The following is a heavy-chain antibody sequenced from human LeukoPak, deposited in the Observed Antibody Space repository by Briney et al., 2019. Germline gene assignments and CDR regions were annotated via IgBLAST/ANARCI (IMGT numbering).Heavy chain of an antibody. CDR1: GYTFTRYG. V-gene: IGHV1-18*01. Sequence: ASVKVSCKGSGYTFTRYGISWVGQAPGQGVEWMGWITAYNGNTNYAHNLQPTVTITTDTSTSTAYMELRSLRSDDTAVYYCARDSGIAAAGNDYWGQGTLVTVSS. CDR3: ARDSGIAAAGNDY. D-gene: IGHD6-13*01. CDR2: ITAYNGNT. J-gene: IGHJ4*02.